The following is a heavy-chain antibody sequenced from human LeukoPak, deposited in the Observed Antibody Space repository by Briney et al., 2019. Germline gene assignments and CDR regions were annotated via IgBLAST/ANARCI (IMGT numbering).Heavy chain of an antibody. J-gene: IGHJ4*02. CDR1: GYTFTSYD. CDR2: ISAYNGNT. Sequence: GASVKVSCKASGYTFTSYDINWVRQATGQGLEWMGWISAYNGNTNYAQKLQGRVTMTTDTSTSTAYMELRSLRSDDTAVYYCAIDYGEVREAYYFDYWGQGTLVTVSS. D-gene: IGHD4-17*01. CDR3: AIDYGEVREAYYFDY. V-gene: IGHV1-18*01.